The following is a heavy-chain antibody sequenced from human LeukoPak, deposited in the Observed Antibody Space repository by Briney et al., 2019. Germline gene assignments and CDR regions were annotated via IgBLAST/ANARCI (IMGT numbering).Heavy chain of an antibody. CDR2: ISDDGRNK. D-gene: IGHD5-18*01. Sequence: GGSLRLSCAASGFSFRNYGMHWVRQAPGKGLEWVGVISDDGRNKYYADSVRGRFTISRDNSKNMLYLHMNNLRPEDTAVYHCAKDADTATIIYWYFDLWGRGTLVTVSS. CDR3: AKDADTATIIYWYFDL. CDR1: GFSFRNYG. V-gene: IGHV3-30*18. J-gene: IGHJ2*01.